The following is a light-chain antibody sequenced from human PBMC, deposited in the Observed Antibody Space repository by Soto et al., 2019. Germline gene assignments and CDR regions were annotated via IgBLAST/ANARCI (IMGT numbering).Light chain of an antibody. CDR1: SSDVGAYNG. CDR3: SSYTSSSTYV. CDR2: EVS. V-gene: IGLV2-14*01. J-gene: IGLJ1*01. Sequence: QSVLTQPASVSGSPGQSITISCTGTSSDVGAYNGVSWYLQHPGKASKLMIYEVSNRPSGVSNRFSGSKSGNTASLTISGLQAEDEADYYCSSYTSSSTYVFGTGTKLPVL.